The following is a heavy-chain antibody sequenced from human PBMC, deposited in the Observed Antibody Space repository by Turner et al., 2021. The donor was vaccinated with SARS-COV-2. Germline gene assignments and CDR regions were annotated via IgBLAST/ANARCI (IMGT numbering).Heavy chain of an antibody. CDR2: IYYSGST. Sequence: QLQLQESGPGLVKHSEMLSLTCTVSGGSITSSSYYWGWIRQPPGKGLEWIGSIYYSGSTYYNPSPKSRVTISVDTSKNQFSLKLSSVTAADTAVYYCARQSPYYYDSSDYYSGAFDIWGQGTMVTVSS. D-gene: IGHD3-22*01. CDR3: ARQSPYYYDSSDYYSGAFDI. V-gene: IGHV4-39*01. CDR1: GGSITSSSYY. J-gene: IGHJ3*02.